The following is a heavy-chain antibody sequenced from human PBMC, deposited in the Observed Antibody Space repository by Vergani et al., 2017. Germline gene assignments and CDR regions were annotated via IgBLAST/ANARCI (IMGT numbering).Heavy chain of an antibody. V-gene: IGHV4-39*01. CDR1: GGSISSSSYY. D-gene: IGHD2-2*02. CDR3: ATHRFCTSTNCYTNYYNNRDV. J-gene: IGHJ6*03. Sequence: QLQLQESGPGLVKPSETLSLTCTVSGGSISSSSYYWGWIRQPPGKGLEWIGSIYYSGSTYYNPSLKSRVTISVDTSKNQFSLKLSSVTAADTAVYYCATHRFCTSTNCYTNYYNNRDVWGKGTTVIVSS. CDR2: IYYSGST.